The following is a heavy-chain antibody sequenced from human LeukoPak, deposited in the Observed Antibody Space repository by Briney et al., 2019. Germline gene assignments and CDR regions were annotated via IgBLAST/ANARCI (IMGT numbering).Heavy chain of an antibody. J-gene: IGHJ4*02. CDR3: ARAMIRGVIYY. V-gene: IGHV3-66*01. CDR1: GFTFSNYS. CDR2: IYSGGST. Sequence: GSLRLSCAASGFTFSNYSMNWVRQAPGKGLEWVSVIYSGGSTYYADSVKGRFTISRDNSKNTLYLQMNSLRAEDTAVYYCARAMIRGVIYYWGQGTLVTVSS. D-gene: IGHD3-10*01.